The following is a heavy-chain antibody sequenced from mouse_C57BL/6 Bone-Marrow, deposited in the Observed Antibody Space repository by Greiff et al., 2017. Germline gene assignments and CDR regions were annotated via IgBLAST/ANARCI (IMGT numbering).Heavy chain of an antibody. Sequence: QVHVKQSGAELARPGASVKLSCKASGYTFTSYGISWVKQRTGQGLEWIGEIYPRSGNTYYNEKFKGKATLTADKSPSTAYMELRSLTSEDSAVYFCAGVAPYYAMGYWGQGTSVTVSS. CDR2: IYPRSGNT. D-gene: IGHD1-1*02. V-gene: IGHV1-81*01. CDR1: GYTFTSYG. CDR3: AGVAPYYAMGY. J-gene: IGHJ4*01.